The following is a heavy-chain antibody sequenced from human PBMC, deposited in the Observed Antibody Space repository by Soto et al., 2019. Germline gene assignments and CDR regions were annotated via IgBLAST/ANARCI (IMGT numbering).Heavy chain of an antibody. CDR2: INAGNGNT. V-gene: IGHV1-3*05. CDR3: ASDEAEPADHDY. CDR1: GYTFTGYA. J-gene: IGHJ4*02. Sequence: QVQLVQSGAEEKKPGASVKVSCKASGYTFTGYAMHWVRQAPGQRLEWMGWINAGNGNTKYSQKFQGRVTITRDTTASTAYKKKSSLKSEDTAVYYSASDEAEPADHDYGGQGTLVTVS.